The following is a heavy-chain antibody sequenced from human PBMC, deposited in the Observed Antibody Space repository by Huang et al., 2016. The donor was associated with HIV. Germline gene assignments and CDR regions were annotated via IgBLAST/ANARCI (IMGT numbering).Heavy chain of an antibody. Sequence: QVQLQQWGAGLLKPSETLSLTCAVYGGSVSGHYWSWIRQPPGKGLEWIAEINDNGYTNDNPSLKRRGTISVHTSRNQFSLKLNSVTAADAAVYYCARASWYEPRSWYFGLWGRGTLVTVSS. J-gene: IGHJ2*01. CDR2: INDNGYT. D-gene: IGHD6-13*01. V-gene: IGHV4-34*01. CDR1: GGSVSGHY. CDR3: ARASWYEPRSWYFGL.